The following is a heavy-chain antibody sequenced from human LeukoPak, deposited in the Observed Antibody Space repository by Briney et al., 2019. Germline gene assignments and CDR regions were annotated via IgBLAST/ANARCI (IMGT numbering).Heavy chain of an antibody. CDR2: FDPEDGET. J-gene: IGHJ4*02. D-gene: IGHD2-2*01. CDR1: RYTLTELS. CDR3: ATAGFYCSSTSCFFDY. Sequence: VASVKVSCKVSRYTLTELSMHWVRQAPGKGLEWMGGFDPEDGETIYAQKFQGRVTMTEDTSTDTAYMELSSLRSEDTAVYYCATAGFYCSSTSCFFDYWGQGTLVTVSS. V-gene: IGHV1-24*01.